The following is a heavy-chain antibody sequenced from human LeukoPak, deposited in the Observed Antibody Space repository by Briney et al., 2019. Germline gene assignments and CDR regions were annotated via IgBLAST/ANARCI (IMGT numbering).Heavy chain of an antibody. D-gene: IGHD7-27*01. CDR3: ARAPRSWGFDY. Sequence: GASVTVSCTASGYTFTSYGISWVRQAPGQGLEWMGWISAYNGNTNYAQKLQGRVTMTRSASINTAYMELTNLRSEDTAVYYCARAPRSWGFDYWGQGTLVTVSS. CDR1: GYTFTSYG. V-gene: IGHV1-18*01. J-gene: IGHJ4*02. CDR2: ISAYNGNT.